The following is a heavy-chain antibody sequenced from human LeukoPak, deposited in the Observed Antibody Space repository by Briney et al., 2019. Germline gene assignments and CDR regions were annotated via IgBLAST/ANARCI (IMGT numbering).Heavy chain of an antibody. D-gene: IGHD1-26*01. Sequence: PSETLSLTCGVSGGSITNTNYWTWVRQPPGKGLEWIGEVNLQGSTNYNPSLMGRVAIAVDTSENHISLQLTSVTAADTAVYYCAVCYGGATTNWFDPWGQGTLVTVSS. CDR3: AVCYGGATTNWFDP. CDR2: VNLQGST. J-gene: IGHJ5*02. CDR1: GGSITNTNY. V-gene: IGHV4-4*02.